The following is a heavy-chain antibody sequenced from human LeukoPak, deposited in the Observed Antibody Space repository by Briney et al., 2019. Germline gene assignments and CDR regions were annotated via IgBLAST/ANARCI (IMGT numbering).Heavy chain of an antibody. D-gene: IGHD2-21*02. CDR2: IDPSDSYT. V-gene: IGHV5-10-1*01. CDR1: GYSFTSYW. CDR3: GGLGGGGDHQNY. J-gene: IGHJ4*02. Sequence: GESLKISCKGSGYSFTSYWISWVRQMPGKGLEWMGRIDPSDSYTNYSPSFQGHVTISADKSISTAYLQWSSLKASDTAMYYCGGLGGGGDHQNYWGQGTLVTVSS.